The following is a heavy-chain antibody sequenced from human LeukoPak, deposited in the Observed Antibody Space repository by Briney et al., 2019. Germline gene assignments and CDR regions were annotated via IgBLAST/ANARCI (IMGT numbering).Heavy chain of an antibody. V-gene: IGHV1-46*01. CDR1: GYTFIRYY. J-gene: IGHJ4*02. CDR2: VNPSGDST. Sequence: GAAVTVSCKASGYTFIRYYIHWVRQAPGQGLEWVGIVNPSGDSTNYAQKFQGRVTMTRDTSTSTVYMELSSLRSEDTAVYYCARWTTTYLDYWGQGTLVTVSS. D-gene: IGHD3/OR15-3a*01. CDR3: ARWTTTYLDY.